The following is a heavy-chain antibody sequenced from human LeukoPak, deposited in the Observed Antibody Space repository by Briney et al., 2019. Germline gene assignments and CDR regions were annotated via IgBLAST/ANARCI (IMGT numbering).Heavy chain of an antibody. J-gene: IGHJ4*02. CDR2: IKFDGTEK. Sequence: GGSLRLSCAASGFTFSDSWMTWVRQAPGKGLEWVATIKFDGTEKQYVASVRGRFTISRANAENSMFLRMESLSPEDTAVYCCARGGGYSERFDYWGQGTLVTVSS. CDR3: ARGGGYSERFDY. D-gene: IGHD1-26*01. V-gene: IGHV3-7*01. CDR1: GFTFSDSW.